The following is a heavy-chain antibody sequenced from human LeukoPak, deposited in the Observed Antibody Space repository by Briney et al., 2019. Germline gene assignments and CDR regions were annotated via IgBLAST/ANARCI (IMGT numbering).Heavy chain of an antibody. CDR3: ARDRSRYSSSGGRRTYLDY. CDR1: GGSISSGGYY. D-gene: IGHD6-6*01. J-gene: IGHJ4*02. Sequence: SQTLSLTCTVSGGSISSGGYYWSWIRQHPGKGLEWIGYIYYSGSTYYNPSLKSRVTISVDRSKNQFSLKLSSVTAADTAVYYCARDRSRYSSSGGRRTYLDYWGQGTLVTVSS. CDR2: IYYSGST. V-gene: IGHV4-31*03.